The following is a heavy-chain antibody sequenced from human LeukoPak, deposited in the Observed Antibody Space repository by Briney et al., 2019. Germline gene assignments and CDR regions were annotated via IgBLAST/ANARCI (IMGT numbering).Heavy chain of an antibody. V-gene: IGHV4-59*11. J-gene: IGHJ4*02. CDR2: IDYIGSA. Sequence: SETLSLTCTVSGGSISSHYWSWIRQPPGKGLEWIGYIDYIGSANYNPSLKSRVTISRDTSKNQFSLRLNSVTAADTAVYYCARGSRELYYFDYWGQGTLVTVSS. CDR3: ARGSRELYYFDY. D-gene: IGHD1-7*01. CDR1: GGSISSHY.